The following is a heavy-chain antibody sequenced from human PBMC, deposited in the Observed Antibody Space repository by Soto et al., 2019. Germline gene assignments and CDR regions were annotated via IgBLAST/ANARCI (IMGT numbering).Heavy chain of an antibody. J-gene: IGHJ4*02. CDR1: RFSVNRYE. CDR3: ARGRVGIVVVPAVDY. CDR2: ISRSGSTI. D-gene: IGHD2-2*01. Sequence: RLSWAASRFSVNRYEMNWVRQTPGKGLERVSYISRSGSTIYYADSVKGRFTISRDNAKNSLYLQMNSLRAEDTAVYYCARGRVGIVVVPAVDYWGQGTLVTVSS. V-gene: IGHV3-48*03.